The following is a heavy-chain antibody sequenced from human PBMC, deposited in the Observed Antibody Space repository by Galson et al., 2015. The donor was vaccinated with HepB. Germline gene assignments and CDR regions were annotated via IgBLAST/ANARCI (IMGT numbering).Heavy chain of an antibody. V-gene: IGHV5-10-1*01. Sequence: QSGAEVKKPGESLRISCKGSGYSFTSYWISWVRQMPGKGLEWMGRIDPSDSYTNYSPSFQGHVTISADKSISTAYLQWSSLKASDTAMYYCARHEFQKLRYFDWLLFNGMDVWGQGTTVTVSS. CDR3: ARHEFQKLRYFDWLLFNGMDV. CDR1: GYSFTSYW. D-gene: IGHD3-9*01. CDR2: IDPSDSYT. J-gene: IGHJ6*02.